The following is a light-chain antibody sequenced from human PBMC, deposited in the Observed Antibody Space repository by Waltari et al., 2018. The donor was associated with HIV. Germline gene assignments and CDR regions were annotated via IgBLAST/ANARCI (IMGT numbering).Light chain of an antibody. Sequence: QSALTQPASVSGSPGQSITISCTGTSSDVGGYNYVSWYQQHPGKAPKLLIYEISNRPSGISNRFSGSKSGNTASLTISGLQAEDEADYYCSSYTRNNNVFGNGTKVTVL. V-gene: IGLV2-14*01. CDR1: SSDVGGYNY. J-gene: IGLJ1*01. CDR2: EIS. CDR3: SSYTRNNNV.